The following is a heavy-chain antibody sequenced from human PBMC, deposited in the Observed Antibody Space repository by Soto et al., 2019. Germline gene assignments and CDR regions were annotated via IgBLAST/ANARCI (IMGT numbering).Heavy chain of an antibody. CDR3: ARGISPKYCSGTTCYALGAFDI. Sequence: ASVKVSCKASGYTFTGYYMQWVRQAPGQGLEWMGWLNPNSGGTNYAQKFQGRVTMTRVTSISTAYMELRRLRSDDTAVYSCARGISPKYCSGTTCYALGAFDIWGQGAMVTVSS. CDR2: LNPNSGGT. J-gene: IGHJ3*02. CDR1: GYTFTGYY. D-gene: IGHD2-2*01. V-gene: IGHV1-2*02.